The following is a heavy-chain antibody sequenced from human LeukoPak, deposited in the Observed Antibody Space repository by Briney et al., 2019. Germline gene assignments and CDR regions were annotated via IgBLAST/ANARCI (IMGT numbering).Heavy chain of an antibody. CDR1: GFTFDDYT. CDR3: ATERQKYFDY. Sequence: GGSLRLSCAASGFTFDDYTMHWVRQAPGKGLQWVSLITWDGGSTFYADSVKGRFTICRDNNKNSLSLQMNSLRTEDTALYYCATERQKYFDYWGQGTLVTVSS. J-gene: IGHJ4*02. CDR2: ITWDGGST. V-gene: IGHV3-43*01.